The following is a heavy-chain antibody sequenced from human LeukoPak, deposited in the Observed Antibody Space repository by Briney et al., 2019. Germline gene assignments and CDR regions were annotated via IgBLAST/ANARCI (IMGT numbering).Heavy chain of an antibody. J-gene: IGHJ3*02. CDR3: ARVETEATENAFDI. D-gene: IGHD6-25*01. Sequence: PSETLSLTCTVSGGSISSGGYYWSWIRQHPGKGLEWIGYIYYSGSTYYNPSLKSRVTISVDTSKNQFSLKLSSVTAADTAVYYCARVETEATENAFDIWGQGTMVTVS. CDR2: IYYSGST. V-gene: IGHV4-31*03. CDR1: GGSISSGGYY.